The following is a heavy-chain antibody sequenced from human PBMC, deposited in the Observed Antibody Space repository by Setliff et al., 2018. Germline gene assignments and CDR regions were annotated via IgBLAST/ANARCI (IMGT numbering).Heavy chain of an antibody. D-gene: IGHD6-13*01. J-gene: IGHJ4*02. Sequence: SETLSLTCAVYGGSFSGYYWSWIRQPPGKGLEWIGEINHSGGTNYNPSLKSRVTISVDTSKNQFSLKLSSVTAADTAVYYCARGGRISYRPSSSWYILDYWGQGTLVTVSS. V-gene: IGHV4-34*01. CDR3: ARGGRISYRPSSSWYILDY. CDR1: GGSFSGYY. CDR2: INHSGGT.